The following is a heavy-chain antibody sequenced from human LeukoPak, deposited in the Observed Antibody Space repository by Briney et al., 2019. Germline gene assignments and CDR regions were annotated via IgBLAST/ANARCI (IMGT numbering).Heavy chain of an antibody. V-gene: IGHV3-23*01. Sequence: QPGGSLRLSCAASGFTFSSYAVSWVRQAPGKGLEWVSAISGSGGSTYYADSVKGRFTISRDNSKNTLYLQMNSLRAEDTAVYYCAKDPYYYGSGTFDYWGQGTLVTVSS. CDR1: GFTFSSYA. D-gene: IGHD3-10*01. J-gene: IGHJ4*02. CDR3: AKDPYYYGSGTFDY. CDR2: ISGSGGST.